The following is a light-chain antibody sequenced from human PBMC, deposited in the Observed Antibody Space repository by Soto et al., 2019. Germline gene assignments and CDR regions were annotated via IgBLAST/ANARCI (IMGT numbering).Light chain of an antibody. Sequence: TQSPVTLSLSPGERATLSCRASQSVRTYLAWYQVKPGQAPRLLIYDASSRASGVPARFSGSGSGTDFTLTISSLEPEDFALYYCQQRNSWPPITFGQGTRLEIK. CDR1: QSVRTY. CDR3: QQRNSWPPIT. J-gene: IGKJ5*01. CDR2: DAS. V-gene: IGKV3-11*01.